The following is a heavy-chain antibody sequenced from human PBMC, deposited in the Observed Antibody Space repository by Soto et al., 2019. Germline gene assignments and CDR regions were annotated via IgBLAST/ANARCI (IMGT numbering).Heavy chain of an antibody. CDR3: ARYLVGRSGNYFDH. CDR1: GFSISDDY. J-gene: IGHJ4*02. CDR2: ITRSPGYT. Sequence: QVRLVESGGGLVKPGGSLRLSCVVSGFSISDDYVSWIRQAPGKGLEWVSYITRSPGYTSYADSVKGRFTISRDTGKNSVHLQMNSLRAEDTAVYYCARYLVGRSGNYFDHWGQGTLVSVSS. D-gene: IGHD1-26*01. V-gene: IGHV3-11*06.